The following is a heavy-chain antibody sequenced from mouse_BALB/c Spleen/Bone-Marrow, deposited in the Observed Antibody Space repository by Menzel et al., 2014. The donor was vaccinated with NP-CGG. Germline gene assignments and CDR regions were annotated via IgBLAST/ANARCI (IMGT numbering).Heavy chain of an antibody. D-gene: IGHD2-14*01. CDR3: ARSGRYDGFAY. Sequence: SFVMPWVKQKTGQGLEWIGYINPYNDGTKYNEKFKGKATLTSDKSSSTAYMELSSLTSEDSAVYYCARSGRYDGFAYWGQGTLVTVSA. CDR1: SFV. CDR2: INPYNDGT. V-gene: IGHV1-14*01. J-gene: IGHJ3*01.